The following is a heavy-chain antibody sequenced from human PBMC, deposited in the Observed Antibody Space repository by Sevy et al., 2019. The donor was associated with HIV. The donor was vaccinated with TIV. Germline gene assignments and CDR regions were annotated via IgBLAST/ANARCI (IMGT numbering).Heavy chain of an antibody. V-gene: IGHV1-18*01. CDR3: ARAYSSGGRCYSLAF. CDR1: GYTFNTYR. D-gene: IGHD2-15*01. Sequence: ASVKVSCKASGYTFNTYRITWVRQAPGQGLEWMGRISPHNSDTKYSQKLQGRVTMITETSTSTAHMELRSLRSDDTAVYYCARAYSSGGRCYSLAFWGQGTLVTVSS. CDR2: ISPHNSDT. J-gene: IGHJ4*02.